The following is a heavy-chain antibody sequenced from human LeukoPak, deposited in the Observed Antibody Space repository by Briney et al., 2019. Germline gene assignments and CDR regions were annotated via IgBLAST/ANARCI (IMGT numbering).Heavy chain of an antibody. CDR2: INTDSSTI. J-gene: IGHJ4*02. V-gene: IGHV3-48*01. CDR1: GFTFSSFS. CDR3: ATGGN. Sequence: GSLRLSCAASGFTFSSFSMNWVRQAPGKGLEWVSYINTDSSTIYYVDSVEGRFTISRDNVKNSLYLQMNSLRAEDTAVYYCATGGNWGQGTLVTVSS. D-gene: IGHD1-14*01.